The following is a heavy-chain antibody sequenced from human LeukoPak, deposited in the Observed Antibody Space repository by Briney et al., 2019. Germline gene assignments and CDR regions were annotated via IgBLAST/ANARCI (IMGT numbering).Heavy chain of an antibody. Sequence: GGSLRLSCAVSGFPVCINYMSWVRQAPGKGLEWVSVIYSGSSTYYADSVKGRFTIPRDNSKNTLYLQMNRLRAEDTAVYYCARDEPLMAGTLSYWGQGTLVSVSS. V-gene: IGHV3-53*01. CDR2: IYSGSST. J-gene: IGHJ4*02. D-gene: IGHD6-19*01. CDR3: ARDEPLMAGTLSY. CDR1: GFPVCINY.